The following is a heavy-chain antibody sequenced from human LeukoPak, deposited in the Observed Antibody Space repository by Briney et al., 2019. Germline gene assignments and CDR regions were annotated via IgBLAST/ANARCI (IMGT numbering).Heavy chain of an antibody. D-gene: IGHD3-22*01. CDR3: AGLFRRGDAFDI. J-gene: IGHJ3*02. Sequence: ASVKVSCKVSGYTLTELSMHWVRQAPGEGLEWMGGFDPEDGETIYAQKFQGRVTMTEDTSTDTAYMELSSLRSEDTAVYYRAGLFRRGDAFDIWGQGTMVTVSS. CDR1: GYTLTELS. CDR2: FDPEDGET. V-gene: IGHV1-24*01.